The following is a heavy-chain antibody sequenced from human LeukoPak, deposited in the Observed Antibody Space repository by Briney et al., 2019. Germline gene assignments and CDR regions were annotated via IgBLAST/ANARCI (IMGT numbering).Heavy chain of an antibody. J-gene: IGHJ4*02. CDR1: GGSISSNGHY. Sequence: PSETLSLTCTVSGGSISSNGHYWCWIRQPPGKGLEWIGSIYYSGSTYYNPSLKSRVTISVDTSKNQFSLKLSSVTAADTAVYYCAREVDSYGPLDYWGQGTLVTVSS. D-gene: IGHD5-18*01. CDR3: AREVDSYGPLDY. CDR2: IYYSGST. V-gene: IGHV4-39*07.